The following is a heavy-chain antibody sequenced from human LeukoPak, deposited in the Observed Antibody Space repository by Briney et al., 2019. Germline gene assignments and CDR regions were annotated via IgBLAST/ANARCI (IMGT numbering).Heavy chain of an antibody. CDR1: GGSISSYY. Sequence: PSETLSLTCTVSGGSISSYYWSWIRQPPGKGLEWIGYIYYSGSTNYNPSLKSRVTISVDTSKNQFSLKLSSVTAADTAVYYCVRHSTAMVSVAYWGQGTLVTVSS. J-gene: IGHJ4*02. D-gene: IGHD5-18*01. V-gene: IGHV4-59*08. CDR3: VRHSTAMVSVAY. CDR2: IYYSGST.